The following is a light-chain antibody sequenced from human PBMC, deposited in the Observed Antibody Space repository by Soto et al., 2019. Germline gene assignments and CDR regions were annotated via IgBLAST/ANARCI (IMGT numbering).Light chain of an antibody. J-gene: IGKJ4*01. CDR3: QQYNNCPSLT. CDR1: QSVSSN. Sequence: EIVMTQSPATLSVSPGERATLSSRASQSVSSNLAWYQQKPGQAPRLLIYGASTRATGIPARFSGSGSGTEFTLTISSLQSEDFAVYYCQQYNNCPSLTFGGGTKVEIK. V-gene: IGKV3-15*01. CDR2: GAS.